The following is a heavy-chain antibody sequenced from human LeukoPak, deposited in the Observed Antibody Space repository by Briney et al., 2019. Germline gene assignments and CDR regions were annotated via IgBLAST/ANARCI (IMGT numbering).Heavy chain of an antibody. D-gene: IGHD5-18*01. Sequence: PGGSLRLSCAASGFTFYDYTMHWVRQAPGKGVEWVSHISGDGGSTYYADSVKGRFTISRDNAKNSLYLQMNSLRDEDTAVYYCARDEGYSYGYDYWGQGTLVTVSS. CDR2: ISGDGGST. CDR3: ARDEGYSYGYDY. CDR1: GFTFYDYT. V-gene: IGHV3-43*02. J-gene: IGHJ4*02.